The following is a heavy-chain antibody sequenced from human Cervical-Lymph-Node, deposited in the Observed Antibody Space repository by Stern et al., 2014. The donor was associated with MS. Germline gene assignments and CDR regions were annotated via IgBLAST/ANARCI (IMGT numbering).Heavy chain of an antibody. D-gene: IGHD4-17*01. Sequence: QVQLVESGPRLVKPSETLSLTCTVSGGSISTYYWSWIRQPPGKGLQWIGYIYYSGSTNYNPSLNSRLTMSVDTSKNQFSLKLSSVTAADTAVYYCARLDYGDYESWGQGTLVTVSS. CDR3: ARLDYGDYES. J-gene: IGHJ4*02. V-gene: IGHV4-59*01. CDR1: GGSISTYY. CDR2: IYYSGST.